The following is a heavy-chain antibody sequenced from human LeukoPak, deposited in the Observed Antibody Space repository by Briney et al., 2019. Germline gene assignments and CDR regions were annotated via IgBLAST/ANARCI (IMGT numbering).Heavy chain of an antibody. Sequence: AGGSLRLSCSASGFTFSNYPMHWVRQAPGKGLEWISLISSGDGATNYADSVKGRFTISRDNVKKSVFLQVNSLRDEDTAVYYCARDFHWSFDHWGQGTLVTVSS. CDR3: ARDFHWSFDH. CDR1: GFTFSNYP. CDR2: ISSGDGAT. J-gene: IGHJ4*02. V-gene: IGHV3-48*02. D-gene: IGHD3-9*01.